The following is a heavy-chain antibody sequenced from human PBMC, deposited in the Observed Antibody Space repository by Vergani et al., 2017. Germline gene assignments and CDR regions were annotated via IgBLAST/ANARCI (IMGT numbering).Heavy chain of an antibody. D-gene: IGHD3-16*01. CDR1: GGSISSSSYY. CDR2: IYYSGST. Sequence: QLQLQESGPGLVKPSETLSLTCTVSGGSISSSSYYWGWIRQPPGKGLEWIGGIYYSGSTYYNPSLKSRVTISVDTSKNQFSLKLSSVTAADTAVYYCARQGEYVVGYYYYFGMYVWSEGTTVTVYS. V-gene: IGHV4-39*01. J-gene: IGHJ6*04. CDR3: ARQGEYVVGYYYYFGMYV.